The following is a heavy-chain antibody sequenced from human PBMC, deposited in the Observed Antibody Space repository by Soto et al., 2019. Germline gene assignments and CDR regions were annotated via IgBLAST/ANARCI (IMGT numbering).Heavy chain of an antibody. CDR2: ISAHNGNT. Sequence: ASVKVSCKASGYTFTGYYMHWVRQAPGQGLEWMGWISAHNGNTNYAQKLQGRVTMTTDTSTSTAYMELRSLRSDDTAVYYCAREDYDFWRTPFGMDVWGQGTTVTVSS. J-gene: IGHJ6*02. CDR1: GYTFTGYY. CDR3: AREDYDFWRTPFGMDV. D-gene: IGHD3-3*01. V-gene: IGHV1-18*04.